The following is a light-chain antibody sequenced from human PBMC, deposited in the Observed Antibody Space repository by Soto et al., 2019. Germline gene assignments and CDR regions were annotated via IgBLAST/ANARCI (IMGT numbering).Light chain of an antibody. CDR1: SSNIGSNL. CDR3: KSYAGSNTYV. CDR2: RNS. V-gene: IGLV1-44*01. J-gene: IGLJ1*01. Sequence: QSVLTQPPSASGTPGQRVTISCSGSSSNIGSNLVSWYQQLPGTAPKLLIYRNSQRPSGVPDRFSGSKSGNTASLTVSGLQAADEADYFCKSYAGSNTYVFGSGTKVTVL.